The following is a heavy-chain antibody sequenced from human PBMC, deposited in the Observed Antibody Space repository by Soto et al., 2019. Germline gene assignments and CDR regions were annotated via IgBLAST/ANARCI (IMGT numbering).Heavy chain of an antibody. CDR3: ARDLGWNDLLNTYYYGMDV. Sequence: EVQLVETGGGLLQPGGSMRLSCEVSGFSVSDSSMSWVRQATGTGLEWVSVFYRGGATDYADSVKGRGTVSRDTFKNSLCLQMDSLTVEDTALYCCARDLGWNDLLNTYYYGMDVWGQGTTVTVS. D-gene: IGHD1-1*01. CDR1: GFSVSDSS. V-gene: IGHV3-53*02. CDR2: FYRGGAT. J-gene: IGHJ6*02.